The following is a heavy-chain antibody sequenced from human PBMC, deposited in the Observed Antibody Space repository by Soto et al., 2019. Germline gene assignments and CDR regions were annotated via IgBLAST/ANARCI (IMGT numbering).Heavy chain of an antibody. CDR1: GGSISSYY. CDR2: IHQSGST. CDR3: ARHALGQFLIDY. J-gene: IGHJ4*02. D-gene: IGHD4-4*01. V-gene: IGHV4-59*08. Sequence: SETLSLTCTVSGGSISSYYWSWIRQPPGKGLEWIGYIHQSGSTNNNPSLRSRVTISADKSISTAYLQWSSLKASDTAMYYCARHALGQFLIDYWGQGTLVTVSS.